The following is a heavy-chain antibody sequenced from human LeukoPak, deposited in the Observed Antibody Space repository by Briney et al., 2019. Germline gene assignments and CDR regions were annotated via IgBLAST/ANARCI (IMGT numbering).Heavy chain of an antibody. D-gene: IGHD5-18*01. CDR1: GGSISSSSYY. CDR2: IYYSGST. CDR3: ARAQLWLPFDY. Sequence: SETLSLTCTVSGGSISSSSYYWGWIRQPPGKGLEWIGSIYYSGSTYYNPSLKSRVTISVDTSKNQFSLKLSSVTAADTAVCYCARAQLWLPFDYWGQGTLVTVSS. V-gene: IGHV4-39*01. J-gene: IGHJ4*02.